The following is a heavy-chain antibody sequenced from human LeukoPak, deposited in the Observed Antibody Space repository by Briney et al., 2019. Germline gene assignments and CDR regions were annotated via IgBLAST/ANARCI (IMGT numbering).Heavy chain of an antibody. CDR1: GGSISSGGYY. CDR3: ARARPPGAPYYFDY. J-gene: IGHJ4*02. V-gene: IGHV4-31*03. Sequence: SQTLSLTCTVSGGSISSGGYYWSWIRQHPGKGLEWIGYIYYSGSTYYNPSLKSRVTISVDTSKNQFSLKLSSVTAADTAVYYCARARPPGAPYYFDYWGQGTPVTVSS. CDR2: IYYSGST. D-gene: IGHD1-14*01.